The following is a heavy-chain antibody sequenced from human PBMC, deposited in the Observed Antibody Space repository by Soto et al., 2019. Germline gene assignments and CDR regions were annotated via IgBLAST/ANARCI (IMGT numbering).Heavy chain of an antibody. Sequence: QVQLVEAGGGVVQPGRSLRLSCAASGFTFSSYAMHWVRQAPGKGLEWVAVISYDGSNKYYADSVKGRFTISRDNSKNTLYLQMNSLRAEDTAVYYCARDPKLYYESTRFDYWGQGTLVTVSS. CDR1: GFTFSSYA. D-gene: IGHD3-22*01. CDR3: ARDPKLYYESTRFDY. V-gene: IGHV3-30-3*01. CDR2: ISYDGSNK. J-gene: IGHJ4*02.